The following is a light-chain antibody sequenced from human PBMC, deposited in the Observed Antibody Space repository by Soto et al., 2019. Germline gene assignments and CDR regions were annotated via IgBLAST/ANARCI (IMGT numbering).Light chain of an antibody. Sequence: EAVMTQSPATLSVSPGERPTLSCRASQSVSSNLAWYQQKPGQAPRLLIYDASTRATRIPARFSGSGSGTEFTLTISSLQSEDFAVYYCQQYNTWPLTFGPGTKVDIK. CDR1: QSVSSN. V-gene: IGKV3-15*01. CDR2: DAS. J-gene: IGKJ3*01. CDR3: QQYNTWPLT.